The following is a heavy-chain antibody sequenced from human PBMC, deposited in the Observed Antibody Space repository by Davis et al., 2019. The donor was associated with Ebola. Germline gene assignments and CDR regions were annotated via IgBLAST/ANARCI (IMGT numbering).Heavy chain of an antibody. CDR3: VRDPAIGKPLSTFEV. Sequence: GESLKISCAASGFSFNTYGMHWVRQAPGKGLEWLAVIWYDGSREFLADSMKGRFTISRDNSRNTLFLQMNSLRVEDTAVYYCVRDPAIGKPLSTFEVWGLGTTVTVAS. CDR1: GFSFNTYG. CDR2: IWYDGSRE. J-gene: IGHJ3*01. V-gene: IGHV3-33*01. D-gene: IGHD1-14*01.